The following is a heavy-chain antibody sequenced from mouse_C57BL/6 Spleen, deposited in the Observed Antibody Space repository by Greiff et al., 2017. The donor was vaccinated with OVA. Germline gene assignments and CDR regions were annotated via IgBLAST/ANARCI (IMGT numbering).Heavy chain of an antibody. CDR3: ARVHYGSSSYYFDY. CDR2: ISSGSSTI. V-gene: IGHV5-17*01. D-gene: IGHD1-1*01. CDR1: GFTFSDYG. Sequence: EVMLVESGGGLVKPGGSLKLSCAASGFTFSDYGMHWVRQAPEKGLEWVAYISSGSSTIYYADTVKGRFTISRDNAKNTLFLQMTSLRSEDTAMYYCARVHYGSSSYYFDYWGQGTTLTVSS. J-gene: IGHJ2*01.